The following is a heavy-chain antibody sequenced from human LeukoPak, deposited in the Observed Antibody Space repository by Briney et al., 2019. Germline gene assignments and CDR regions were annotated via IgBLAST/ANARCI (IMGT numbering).Heavy chain of an antibody. V-gene: IGHV3-23*01. CDR2: ISGSGESA. J-gene: IGHJ4*02. Sequence: PGGSLRLSCVTSGFMFSTYAMSWVRQAPGKGLEWVSFISGSGESAYYADSVKGRFPVSRDNSKDTLYLQMKSLRAEDTAVYYCVSQSYSGSDNYYFHYWGQGTLVAVSS. CDR3: VSQSYSGSDNYYFHY. CDR1: GFMFSTYA. D-gene: IGHD1-26*01.